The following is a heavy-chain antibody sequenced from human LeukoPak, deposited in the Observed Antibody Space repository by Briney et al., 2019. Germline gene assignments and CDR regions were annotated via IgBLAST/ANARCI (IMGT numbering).Heavy chain of an antibody. Sequence: GGSLRLSCAASGFTFSSYAMSWVRQAPGKGLEWVSAISGSGGSTYYADSVKGRFTISRDNSKNTLYLQMNSLRAEDTAVYYCATHPIFGVVTDYYFDYWGQGTLVTVSS. CDR3: ATHPIFGVVTDYYFDY. V-gene: IGHV3-23*01. CDR1: GFTFSSYA. D-gene: IGHD3-3*01. CDR2: ISGSGGST. J-gene: IGHJ4*02.